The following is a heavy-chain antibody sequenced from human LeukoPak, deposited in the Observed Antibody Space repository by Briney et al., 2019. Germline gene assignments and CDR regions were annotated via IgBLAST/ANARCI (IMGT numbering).Heavy chain of an antibody. CDR2: ISYDGSNK. CDR1: GFTFSSYG. V-gene: IGHV3-30*18. D-gene: IGHD3-3*01. Sequence: GGSLRLSCAASGFTFSSYGMRWVRQAPGKGLEWVAVISYDGSNKYYADSVKGRFTISRDNSKNTLYLQMNSLRAEDTAVYYCAKGGTTIFGVVSDYYYYGMDVWGQGTTVTVSS. J-gene: IGHJ6*02. CDR3: AKGGTTIFGVVSDYYYYGMDV.